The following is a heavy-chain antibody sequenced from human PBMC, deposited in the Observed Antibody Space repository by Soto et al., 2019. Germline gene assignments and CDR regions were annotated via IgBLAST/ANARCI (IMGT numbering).Heavy chain of an antibody. V-gene: IGHV4-39*01. J-gene: IGHJ4*02. CDR2: TYYNGNA. Sequence: QLQLQESGPGLVKPSETLSLTCTVSGGSIDRSNYYWDWIRQPPGKGLEWIGTTYYNGNAYYNPSLKSRVTMSVDTSKHPFSLKLLSVTAADTAVYYCARRFVAVVIKGWGYWGQGTLVTVSS. CDR3: ARRFVAVVIKGWGY. CDR1: GGSIDRSNYY. D-gene: IGHD3-22*01.